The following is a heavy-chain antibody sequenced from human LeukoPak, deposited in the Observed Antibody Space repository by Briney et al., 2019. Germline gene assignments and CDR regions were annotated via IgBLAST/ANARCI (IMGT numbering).Heavy chain of an antibody. CDR2: IWYDGSNK. Sequence: GGSLRLSCAASGFTFSSYGMYWVRQAPGKGLEWEAVIWYDGSNKYYADSVKGRFTISRDNSRNTLYLQMNSLRAEDTAVYYCAKGSDYDSSGNDAFDIWGQGTMVTVSS. CDR3: AKGSDYDSSGNDAFDI. V-gene: IGHV3-33*06. D-gene: IGHD3-22*01. J-gene: IGHJ3*02. CDR1: GFTFSSYG.